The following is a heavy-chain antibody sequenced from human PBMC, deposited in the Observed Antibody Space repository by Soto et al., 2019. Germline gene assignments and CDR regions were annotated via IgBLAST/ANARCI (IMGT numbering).Heavy chain of an antibody. J-gene: IGHJ5*02. CDR3: ARDLGYCTNGVCDYQTWFDP. CDR1: GGSIGSYY. CDR2: IYYSGST. Sequence: PSETLSLTCTVSGGSIGSYYWSWIRQPPGKGLEWIGYIYYSGSTNYNPYLQSRVTISVDTSKNQFSLKLSSVTAADTAVYYCARDLGYCTNGVCDYQTWFDPWRQGTLVTVSS. D-gene: IGHD2-8*01. V-gene: IGHV4-59*01.